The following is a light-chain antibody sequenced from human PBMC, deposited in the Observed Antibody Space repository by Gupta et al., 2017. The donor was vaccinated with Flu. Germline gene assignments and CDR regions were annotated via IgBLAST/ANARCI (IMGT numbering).Light chain of an antibody. CDR2: KDI. CDR1: VLSKQF. V-gene: IGLV3-25*03. CDR3: QSADSTGFSYWV. J-gene: IGLJ3*02. Sequence: SFEPTQPPSVSVSPGQTATITCSGDVLSKQFGYWYQQKAGQAPVMIIHKDIETPSGIPDRFSGSSSGPTLTLTITEVQAEDEADYYCQSADSTGFSYWVFGGGTKLTVL.